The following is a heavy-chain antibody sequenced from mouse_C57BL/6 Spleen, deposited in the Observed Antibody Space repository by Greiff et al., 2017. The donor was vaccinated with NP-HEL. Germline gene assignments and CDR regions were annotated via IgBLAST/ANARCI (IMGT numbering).Heavy chain of an antibody. CDR1: GFNIKDYY. Sequence: DVKLVESGAELVKPGASVKLSCTASGFNIKDYYMHWVKQRTEQGLEWIGRIDPEDGETKYAPKFQGKATITADTSSNTAYLQLSSLTSEDTAVYYGARGRLRGEFDYWGQGTTLTVSS. D-gene: IGHD2-4*01. J-gene: IGHJ2*01. CDR2: IDPEDGET. CDR3: ARGRLRGEFDY. V-gene: IGHV14-2*01.